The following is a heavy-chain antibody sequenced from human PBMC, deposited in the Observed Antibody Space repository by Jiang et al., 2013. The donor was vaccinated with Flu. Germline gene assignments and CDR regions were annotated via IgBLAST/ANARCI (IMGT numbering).Heavy chain of an antibody. V-gene: IGHV1-58*02. Sequence: EVKKPGTSVKVSCKASGFTFTSSAMQWVRQARGQRLEWIGWIVVGSGNTNYAQKFQERVTITRDMSTSTAYMELSSLRSEDTAVYYCAADPVGGSSGSRFDYWGQGTLVTVSS. CDR3: AADPVGGSSGSRFDY. D-gene: IGHD3-22*01. CDR2: IVVGSGNT. CDR1: GFTFTSSA. J-gene: IGHJ4*02.